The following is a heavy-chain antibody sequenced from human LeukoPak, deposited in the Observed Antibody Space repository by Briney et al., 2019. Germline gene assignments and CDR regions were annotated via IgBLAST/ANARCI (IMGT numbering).Heavy chain of an antibody. CDR3: ARGNTMFRGVIWGNYYYYYMDV. V-gene: IGHV1-69*13. Sequence: ASVKVSCKASGGTFSSYAISWVRQAPGQGLEWMGGITPIFGTPNYAQEFQGRVTITADESTSTAYMELSSLRSEDTAVYYCARGNTMFRGVIWGNYYYYYMDVWGKGTTVTISS. D-gene: IGHD3-10*01. CDR2: ITPIFGTP. J-gene: IGHJ6*03. CDR1: GGTFSSYA.